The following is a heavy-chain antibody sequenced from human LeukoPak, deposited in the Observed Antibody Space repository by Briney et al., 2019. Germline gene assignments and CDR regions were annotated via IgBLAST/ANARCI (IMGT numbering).Heavy chain of an antibody. J-gene: IGHJ5*02. CDR3: AREGSLYDSGNYYLSWFDP. Sequence: ASVKVSCKASGYTFTGYYIHWVRQAPGQGLEWMGWIYPNTGGTNSAQKFHGRVTMTRDTSITTAYMELSSLTSDDTAVHYCAREGSLYDSGNYYLSWFDPWGQGTLVTVSS. CDR1: GYTFTGYY. V-gene: IGHV1-2*02. CDR2: IYPNTGGT. D-gene: IGHD3-22*01.